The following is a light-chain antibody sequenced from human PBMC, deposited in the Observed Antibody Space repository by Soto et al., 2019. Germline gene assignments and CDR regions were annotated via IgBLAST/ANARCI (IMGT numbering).Light chain of an antibody. CDR1: TSNIGSNT. Sequence: QSALTQPPSASGTAGQRVTISCSGSTSNIGSNTVNWYQQLPGTAPKTLIDSNNQRPSGVPDRFSGSKSGTSGSLAISGLLSEDEAEYYCAAWDDSLNAYVFGTGTKLTVL. CDR3: AAWDDSLNAYV. J-gene: IGLJ1*01. CDR2: SNN. V-gene: IGLV1-44*01.